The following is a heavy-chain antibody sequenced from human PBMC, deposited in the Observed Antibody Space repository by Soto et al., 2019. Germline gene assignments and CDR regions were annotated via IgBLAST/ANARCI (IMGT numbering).Heavy chain of an antibody. CDR3: AKDLPSYDILTGGRHAFYYGMDV. D-gene: IGHD3-9*01. CDR1: GFTFSSYA. Sequence: GGSLRLSCAASGFTFSSYAMSWVRQAPGKGLEWVSAISGSGGSTYYADSVKGRFTISRDNSKDTLYRQMNSLRAEDTAVYYCAKDLPSYDILTGGRHAFYYGMDVWGQGTTVTVSS. CDR2: ISGSGGST. J-gene: IGHJ6*02. V-gene: IGHV3-23*01.